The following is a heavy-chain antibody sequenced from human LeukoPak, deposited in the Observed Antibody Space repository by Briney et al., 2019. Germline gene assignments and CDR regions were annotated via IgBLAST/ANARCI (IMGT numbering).Heavy chain of an antibody. CDR3: ARLSILGYCSGGSCYEPEGEGLDY. CDR2: IYPGDSDT. D-gene: IGHD2-15*01. CDR1: GYSFTSYW. J-gene: IGHJ4*02. Sequence: GESLKISCKGSGYSFTSYWIGWVRQMPGKGPEWMGIIYPGDSDTRYSPSFQGQVTISADKSISTTYLQWSSLKASDTAMYYCARLSILGYCSGGSCYEPEGEGLDYWGQGTLVTVSS. V-gene: IGHV5-51*01.